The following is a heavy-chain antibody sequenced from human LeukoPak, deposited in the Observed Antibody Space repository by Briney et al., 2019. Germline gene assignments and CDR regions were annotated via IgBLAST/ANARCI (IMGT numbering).Heavy chain of an antibody. Sequence: SETLSLTCTVSGGSISSYYWSWIRQPPGKGLEWSGYIYYSGSTNYNPSLKSRVTISVDTSKNQFSLKLSSVTAADTAVYYCALGYCSGGSCFDYWGQGTLVTVSS. CDR1: GGSISSYY. CDR2: IYYSGST. CDR3: ALGYCSGGSCFDY. D-gene: IGHD2-15*01. V-gene: IGHV4-59*01. J-gene: IGHJ4*02.